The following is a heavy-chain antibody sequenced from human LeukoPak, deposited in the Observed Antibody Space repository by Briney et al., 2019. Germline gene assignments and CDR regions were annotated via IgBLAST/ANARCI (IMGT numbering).Heavy chain of an antibody. D-gene: IGHD5-18*01. V-gene: IGHV4-39*07. CDR2: IYHSGST. CDR1: GGSISSSSYY. CDR3: ASGYSYGYYYYYYMDV. Sequence: PSETLSLTCTVSGGSISSSSYYWGWIRQPPGKGLEWIGSIYHSGSTNYNPSLKTRVTISVDKSKSQFSLNLTSVTAADTAVYYCASGYSYGYYYYYYMDVWGKGTTVTVSS. J-gene: IGHJ6*03.